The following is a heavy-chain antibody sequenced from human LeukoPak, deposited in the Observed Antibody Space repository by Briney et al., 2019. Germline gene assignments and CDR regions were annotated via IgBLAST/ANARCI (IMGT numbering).Heavy chain of an antibody. CDR3: ARRGKMVQPTYYYYMDV. CDR1: GGSYSGYY. CDR2: ISHSGST. Sequence: PSETLSLTCAVYGGSYSGYYWSWIRQPPGKGQEGIVQISHSGSTNYNPSLKSRVTISVDTSKNQFSLKLSSVTAADTAVYYCARRGKMVQPTYYYYMDVWGKGTTVTVSS. V-gene: IGHV4-34*01. J-gene: IGHJ6*03. D-gene: IGHD3-10*01.